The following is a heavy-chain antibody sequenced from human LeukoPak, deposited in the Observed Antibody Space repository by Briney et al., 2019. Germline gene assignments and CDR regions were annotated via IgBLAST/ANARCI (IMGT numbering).Heavy chain of an antibody. V-gene: IGHV4-38-2*02. Sequence: SETLSLTCSVSAYSISSGYYWGWIRQPPGKGLEWIGSIHHTGYTFYNPSVKRRITISVETSKNQFSLKLSSVTAADTAMYYCARDTGGFDIWGQGAMVTVSS. CDR2: IHHTGYT. CDR1: AYSISSGYY. CDR3: ARDTGGFDI. J-gene: IGHJ3*02. D-gene: IGHD2-15*01.